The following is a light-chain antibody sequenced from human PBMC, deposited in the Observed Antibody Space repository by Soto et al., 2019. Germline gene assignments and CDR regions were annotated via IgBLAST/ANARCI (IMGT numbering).Light chain of an antibody. J-gene: IGKJ2*01. CDR3: QQGHNWPLT. CDR1: QSISTE. CDR2: SAS. V-gene: IGKV3-15*01. Sequence: IVMTQSPATLSVSPGERATLSCRASQSISTELAWYQQKPGQPPRLLIYSASTRATGVPARFTGSGSGSEFTLTISGLQSEDSAVYYCQQGHNWPLTFGQGTRLEI.